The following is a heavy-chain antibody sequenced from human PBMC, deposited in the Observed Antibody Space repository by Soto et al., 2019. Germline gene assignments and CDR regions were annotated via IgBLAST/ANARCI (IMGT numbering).Heavy chain of an antibody. CDR3: TTGSGSDWYG. V-gene: IGHV3-15*01. CDR2: AKRKAAGGAI. D-gene: IGHD6-19*01. CDR1: GFTLDSAW. Sequence: PGGSLRLSCAASGFTLDSAWVNWVRQAPGKGLEWVAQAKRKAAGGAIDYAAPVKGRFIISRDDSKNMAYLQMNSLKIGDTALYYCTTGSGSDWYGWGQGTLVTVSS. J-gene: IGHJ4*02.